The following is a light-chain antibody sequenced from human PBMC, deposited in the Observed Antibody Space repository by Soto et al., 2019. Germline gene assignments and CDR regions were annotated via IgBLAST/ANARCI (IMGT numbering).Light chain of an antibody. Sequence: QSVLTQPPSVSGAPGQRVTISCTGTSSNIGAGYDVHWYQQFSGTAPRLLIYDNNNRPSGVPDRFSASKSGTSASLAITGLQAEDEADYYCTSYDSSLSGSTVFGTGTKVTVL. J-gene: IGLJ1*01. CDR1: SSNIGAGYD. V-gene: IGLV1-40*01. CDR3: TSYDSSLSGSTV. CDR2: DNN.